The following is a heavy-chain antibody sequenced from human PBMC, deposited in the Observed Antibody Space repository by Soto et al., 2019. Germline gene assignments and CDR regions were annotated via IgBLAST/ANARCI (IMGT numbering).Heavy chain of an antibody. D-gene: IGHD3-10*01. V-gene: IGHV3-33*01. CDR3: ARSLNYYYGSGSYSNWFDP. J-gene: IGHJ5*02. CDR1: GFTFSSYG. CDR2: IWYDGSNK. Sequence: GGSLRLSCAASGFTFSSYGMHWVRQAPGKGLEWVAVIWYDGSNKYYADSVKGRFTISRDNSKNTLYLQMNSLRAEDTAVYYCARSLNYYYGSGSYSNWFDPWGQGTLVTVSS.